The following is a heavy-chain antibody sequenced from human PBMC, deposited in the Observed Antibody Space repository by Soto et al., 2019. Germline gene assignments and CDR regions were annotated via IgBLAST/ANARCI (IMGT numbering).Heavy chain of an antibody. Sequence: QVELQQWGPGLVKPSETLSLTCTIHDGSFIGYFWSWIRQSPEKGLGWIGESNHSGRTSNNLSLRSRVTISVDTSNNQFYLKLTSVTAADTAVYYCARGYVRATAYFDAWGQGSPVIVSS. V-gene: IGHV4-34*01. CDR2: SNHSGRT. CDR1: DGSFIGYF. D-gene: IGHD2-21*02. CDR3: ARGYVRATAYFDA. J-gene: IGHJ4*02.